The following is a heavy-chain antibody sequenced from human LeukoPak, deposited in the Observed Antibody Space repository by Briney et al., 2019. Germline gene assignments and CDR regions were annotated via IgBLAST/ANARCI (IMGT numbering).Heavy chain of an antibody. Sequence: GSLRLSCAASGSIFSSYEMNWVRQAPGKGLEWVSYISSSGSTTYYADSVKGRFTISRDNAKDSLYLQMNSLRAEDTAVYYCAELSITMIGGVWGKGTTVTISS. CDR2: ISSSGSTT. D-gene: IGHD3-10*02. CDR1: GSIFSSYE. J-gene: IGHJ6*04. V-gene: IGHV3-48*03. CDR3: AELSITMIGGV.